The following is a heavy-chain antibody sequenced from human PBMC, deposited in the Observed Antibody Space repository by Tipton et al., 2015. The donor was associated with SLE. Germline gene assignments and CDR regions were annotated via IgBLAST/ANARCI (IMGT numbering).Heavy chain of an antibody. J-gene: IGHJ5*02. Sequence: TLSLTCTVSGGSISSYYWSWIRQPPGKGLEWIGYIYYRGSTYYNPPLKSRVTISADTSKNQFSLNLSFVTAADTAVYYCARERITNVRGVVFAFDPWGQGTLVTVPS. CDR1: GGSISSYY. CDR2: IYYRGST. D-gene: IGHD3-10*01. CDR3: ARERITNVRGVVFAFDP. V-gene: IGHV4-59*08.